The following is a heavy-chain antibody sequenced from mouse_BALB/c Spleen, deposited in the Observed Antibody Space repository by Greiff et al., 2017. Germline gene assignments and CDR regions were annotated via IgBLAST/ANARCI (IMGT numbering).Heavy chain of an antibody. CDR3: ARRVYGDYAMDY. J-gene: IGHJ4*01. Sequence: DVQLVESGGDLVKPGGSLKLSCAASGFTFSSYGMSWVRQTPDKRLEWVATISSGGSYTYYPDSVKGRFTISRDNAKNTLYLQMSSLKSEDTAMYYCARRVYGDYAMDYWGQGTSVTVSS. D-gene: IGHD1-1*01. V-gene: IGHV5-6*01. CDR1: GFTFSSYG. CDR2: ISSGGSYT.